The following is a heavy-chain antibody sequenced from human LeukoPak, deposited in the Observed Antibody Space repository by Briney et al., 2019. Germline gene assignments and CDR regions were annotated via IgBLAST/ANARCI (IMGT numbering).Heavy chain of an antibody. D-gene: IGHD3-22*01. Sequence: ASVKVSCKASGGTFSSYAISWVRQAPGQGLEWMGGIIPIFGTANYAQKFQGRVTITTDESTSTAYVELSSLRSEDTAVYYCASGLRYYYDSSGYFDYWGQGTLVTVSS. CDR1: GGTFSSYA. V-gene: IGHV1-69*05. CDR3: ASGLRYYYDSSGYFDY. J-gene: IGHJ4*02. CDR2: IIPIFGTA.